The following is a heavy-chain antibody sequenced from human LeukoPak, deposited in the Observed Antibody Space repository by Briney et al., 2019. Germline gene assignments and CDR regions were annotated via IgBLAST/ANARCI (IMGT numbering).Heavy chain of an antibody. CDR1: GFTFSYYG. V-gene: IGHV3-33*01. J-gene: IGHJ4*02. CDR2: IWYDGSNK. D-gene: IGHD6-13*01. CDR3: ARGKRGYSSSWYDY. Sequence: PGGSLRLSCAASGFTFSYYGMHWVRQAPGKGLEWVAVIWYDGSNKYYVDSVKGRFTISRDNSKNTLYLQMNSLRVEDTAMYYCARGKRGYSSSWYDYWGQGTLVTVSS.